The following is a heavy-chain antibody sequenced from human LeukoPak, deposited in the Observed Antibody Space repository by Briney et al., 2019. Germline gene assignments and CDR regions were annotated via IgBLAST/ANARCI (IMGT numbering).Heavy chain of an antibody. CDR2: NYYTGST. CDR1: GGSISRHY. CDR3: ARQGGGYD. Sequence: SETLSLTCAVSGGSISRHYWMWIRQPPGKGLEWLGYNYYTGSTNYNSSLGGRITILIDTSKNQFSLTLTSVTAADTAVYYCARQGGGYDWGQGILVTVSS. D-gene: IGHD5-12*01. V-gene: IGHV4-59*08. J-gene: IGHJ4*02.